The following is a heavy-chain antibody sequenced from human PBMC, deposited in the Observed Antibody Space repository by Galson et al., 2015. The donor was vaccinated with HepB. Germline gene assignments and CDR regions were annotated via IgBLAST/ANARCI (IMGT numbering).Heavy chain of an antibody. D-gene: IGHD5-24*01. V-gene: IGHV4-59*01. Sequence: ETLSLTCTVSGGSISSYYWSWIRQPPGKGLEWIGYIYYSGSTNYNPSLKSRVTISVDTSKNQFSLKLSSVTAADTAVYYCARDRRWLQFSYYYYYGMDVWGQGTTVTVSS. CDR3: ARDRRWLQFSYYYYYGMDV. CDR1: GGSISSYY. CDR2: IYYSGST. J-gene: IGHJ6*02.